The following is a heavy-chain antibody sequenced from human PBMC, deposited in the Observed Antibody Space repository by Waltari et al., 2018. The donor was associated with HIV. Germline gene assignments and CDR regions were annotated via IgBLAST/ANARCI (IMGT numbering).Heavy chain of an antibody. CDR2: IKTDTGSP. Sequence: QVQLVQSGSGLKRPGALVKLSCKASGYTFTKNSINWVRQAPGQGLEWMGWIKTDTGSPTYAQGFTGQFVFSLDTSVSTAYLQITSLKAEDTAVYYCARDGGRSRAFDYWGQGTLVTVSS. D-gene: IGHD1-26*01. J-gene: IGHJ4*02. V-gene: IGHV7-4-1*02. CDR1: GYTFTKNS. CDR3: ARDGGRSRAFDY.